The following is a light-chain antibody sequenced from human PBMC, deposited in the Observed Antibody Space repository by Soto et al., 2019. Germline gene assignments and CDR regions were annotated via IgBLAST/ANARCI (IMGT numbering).Light chain of an antibody. CDR2: AAS. J-gene: IGKJ5*01. CDR1: QSISSS. Sequence: DILLTQSPSSLSASPGDRVTLSCTASQSISSSLDWYQQKPGQAPRLLIYAASSMEGGVPSRFSGSGSGTDFTLTISSLQPEDFATYYCQQSYSSPFTFGQGTRLEIK. CDR3: QQSYSSPFT. V-gene: IGKV1-39*01.